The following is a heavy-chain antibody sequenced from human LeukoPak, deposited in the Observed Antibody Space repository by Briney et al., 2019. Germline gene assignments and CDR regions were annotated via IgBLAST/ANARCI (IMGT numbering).Heavy chain of an antibody. D-gene: IGHD6-13*01. J-gene: IGHJ6*03. CDR2: INHSGST. CDR3: ARGRSSSWPYYYYMDV. CDR1: GGSFSGYY. Sequence: KPSETLSLTCAVYGGSFSGYYWSWIRQPPGKGLEWIGEINHSGSTNYNPSLKSRVTISVDTSKNQFSLKLSSVTAAGTAVYYCARGRSSSWPYYYYMDVWGKGTTVTVSS. V-gene: IGHV4-34*01.